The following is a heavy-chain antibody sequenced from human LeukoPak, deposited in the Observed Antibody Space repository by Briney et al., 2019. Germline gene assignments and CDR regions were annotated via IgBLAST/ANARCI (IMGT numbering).Heavy chain of an antibody. CDR2: IYYSGST. CDR3: AGYSSGWYQYFGY. V-gene: IGHV4-59*01. Sequence: SETLSLTCTVSGGSISSYYWSWIRQPPGKGLEWIGYIYYSGSTNCNPSLKSRVTISVDTSKNQFSLRLTSVTAADAAVYYCAGYSSGWYQYFGYWGQGTLVTVSS. CDR1: GGSISSYY. J-gene: IGHJ4*02. D-gene: IGHD6-19*01.